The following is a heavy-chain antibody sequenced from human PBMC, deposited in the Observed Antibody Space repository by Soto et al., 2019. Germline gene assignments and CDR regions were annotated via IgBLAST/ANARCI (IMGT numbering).Heavy chain of an antibody. CDR1: GFNFNYTW. J-gene: IGHJ4*02. CDR2: IKSKSDGGTT. Sequence: EVQLVESGGGLVQPGGSLRLSCAASGFNFNYTWMNWVRQAPGKGLEWVGHIKSKSDGGTTDYAAPVKGRFTISRDDARNMVYLQMNNLKAEDTAMYYCGSRHWGQGTLVTVSS. V-gene: IGHV3-15*07. CDR3: GSRH.